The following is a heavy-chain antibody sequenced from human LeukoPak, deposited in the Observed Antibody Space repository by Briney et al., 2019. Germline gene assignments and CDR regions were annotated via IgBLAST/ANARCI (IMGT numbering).Heavy chain of an antibody. D-gene: IGHD2-21*02. V-gene: IGHV1-2*02. CDR1: GYTLTELS. Sequence: ASVKVSCKVSGYTLTELSMHWVRQAPGQGLEWMGWINPNSGGTNYAQKFQGRVTMTRDTSISAAYMELTRLRSDDTAMYYCARGGPTPRNVVVAAREYLQHWGQGSLVTVSS. CDR3: ARGGPTPRNVVVAAREYLQH. CDR2: INPNSGGT. J-gene: IGHJ1*01.